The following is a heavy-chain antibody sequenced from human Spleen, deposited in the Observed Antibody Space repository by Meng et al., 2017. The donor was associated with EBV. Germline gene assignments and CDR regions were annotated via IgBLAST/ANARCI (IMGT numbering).Heavy chain of an antibody. CDR2: IYPSGST. V-gene: IGHV4-4*02. Sequence: QGRVQGSGPGLVKPSQTLSLTCDVSGGSISSGNWWSWGRQPPGKGLEWIGEIYPSGSTNYNPSLKSRVTISVDKSKNQFSLRLNSVTAADTAVYYCARAPNDGYHPLGYWGQGTPVTVSS. J-gene: IGHJ4*02. CDR3: ARAPNDGYHPLGY. D-gene: IGHD5-24*01. CDR1: GGSISSGNW.